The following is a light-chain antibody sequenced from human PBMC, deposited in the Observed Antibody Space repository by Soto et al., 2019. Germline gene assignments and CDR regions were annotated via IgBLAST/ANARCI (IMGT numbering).Light chain of an antibody. V-gene: IGKV1-5*03. J-gene: IGKJ4*01. Sequence: DIQMTQSPSTLSASVGGRVTITCRASQSIDSWLAWYQQKPGKAPKLLIYKTSNLESGVPSRFSGSGSGTEFSLTISSLQPDDFATYYCQQYKSFSLTFRGGTRVEVK. CDR2: KTS. CDR1: QSIDSW. CDR3: QQYKSFSLT.